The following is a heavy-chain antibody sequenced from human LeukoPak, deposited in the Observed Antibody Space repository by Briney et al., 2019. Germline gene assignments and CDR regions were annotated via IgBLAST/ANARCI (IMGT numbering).Heavy chain of an antibody. CDR3: ARGGEIQLWPEFDY. V-gene: IGHV1-69*13. D-gene: IGHD5-18*01. Sequence: SVKVFCKASGGTFSSYAISWVRQAPGQGLEWMGGIVPIFGTANYAQKFQGRVTITADESTSTAYMELSSLRSEDTAVYYCARGGEIQLWPEFDYWGQGTLVTVSS. CDR2: IVPIFGTA. J-gene: IGHJ4*02. CDR1: GGTFSSYA.